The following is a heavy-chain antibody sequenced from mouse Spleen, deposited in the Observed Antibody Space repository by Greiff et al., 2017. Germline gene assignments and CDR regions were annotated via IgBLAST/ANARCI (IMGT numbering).Heavy chain of an antibody. Sequence: EVHLVESGGGLVKPGGSLKLSCAASGFTFSSYTMSWVRQTPAKRLEWVATISSGGGNTYYPDSVKGRFTISRDNARNTLYLQMSSLRSEDTAMYYCARRETGTNYFDYWGQGTTLTVSS. CDR2: ISSGGGNT. D-gene: IGHD4-1*01. J-gene: IGHJ2*01. CDR3: ARRETGTNYFDY. CDR1: GFTFSSYT. V-gene: IGHV5-9*04.